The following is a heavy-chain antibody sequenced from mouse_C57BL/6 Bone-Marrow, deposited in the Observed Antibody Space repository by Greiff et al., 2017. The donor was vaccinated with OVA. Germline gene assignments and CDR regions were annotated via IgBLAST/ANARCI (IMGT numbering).Heavy chain of an antibody. CDR3: ARSDDYDLYWYFDV. Sequence: QVQLQQPGAELVKPGASVKMSCKASGYTFTSYWITWVKQRPGQGLEWIGDIYPGSGSTNYNEKFKSKATLTVDPSSSTAYMQLSSLTSEDSAVYYCARSDDYDLYWYFDVWGTGTTVTVSS. V-gene: IGHV1-55*01. D-gene: IGHD2-4*01. J-gene: IGHJ1*03. CDR2: IYPGSGST. CDR1: GYTFTSYW.